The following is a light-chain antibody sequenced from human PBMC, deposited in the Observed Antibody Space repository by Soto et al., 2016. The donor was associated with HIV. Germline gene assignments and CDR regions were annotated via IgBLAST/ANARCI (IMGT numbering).Light chain of an antibody. CDR1: VLAKNF. CDR3: YSAADNSVV. V-gene: IGLV3-27*01. J-gene: IGLJ2*01. Sequence: SYELTQPSSVSVSPGQTVKITCSGDVLAKNFARWFQQKPGQAPILVIYKDTYRPSGIPERFSGSNSGTTVTLIITGAHVDDEADYYCYSAADNSVVFGGGPS. CDR2: KDT.